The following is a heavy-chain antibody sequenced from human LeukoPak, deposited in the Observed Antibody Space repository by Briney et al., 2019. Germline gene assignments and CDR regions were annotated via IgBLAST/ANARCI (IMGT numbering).Heavy chain of an antibody. Sequence: NSSETLSLTCTVSGGSISSGSYYWGWIRQPPGKGLEWIGSIYYSGSTYYNPSLKSRVTISVDTSENQFSLKLSSVTAADTAVYYCARLIRYWGQGTLVTVSS. CDR2: IYYSGST. CDR3: ARLIRY. D-gene: IGHD2-21*01. J-gene: IGHJ4*02. V-gene: IGHV4-39*01. CDR1: GGSISSGSYY.